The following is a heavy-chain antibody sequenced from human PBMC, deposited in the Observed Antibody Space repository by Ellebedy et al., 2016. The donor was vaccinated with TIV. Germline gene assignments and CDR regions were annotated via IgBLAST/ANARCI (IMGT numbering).Heavy chain of an antibody. D-gene: IGHD3-10*01. Sequence: GESLKISXAASGFTFSSYGMHWVRQAPGKGLEWVAVISYDGSNKYYADSVKGRFTISRDNSKNTLYLQMNSLRAEDTAVYYCARKETPGLLWFGELDYWGQGTLVTVSS. CDR2: ISYDGSNK. CDR3: ARKETPGLLWFGELDY. V-gene: IGHV3-30*03. J-gene: IGHJ4*02. CDR1: GFTFSSYG.